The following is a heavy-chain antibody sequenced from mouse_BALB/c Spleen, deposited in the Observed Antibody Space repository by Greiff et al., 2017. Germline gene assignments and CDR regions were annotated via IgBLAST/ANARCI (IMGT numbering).Heavy chain of an antibody. D-gene: IGHD1-1*01. CDR1: GFTFSSYA. V-gene: IGHV5-6-5*01. J-gene: IGHJ2*01. CDR3: ARGRSSYGNYFDY. Sequence: EVHLVESGGGLVKPGGSLKLSCAASGFTFSSYAMSWVRQTPEKRLEWVASISSGGSTYYPDSVKGRFTISRDNARNILYLQMSSLRSEDTAMYYCARGRSSYGNYFDYWGQGTTLTVSS. CDR2: ISSGGST.